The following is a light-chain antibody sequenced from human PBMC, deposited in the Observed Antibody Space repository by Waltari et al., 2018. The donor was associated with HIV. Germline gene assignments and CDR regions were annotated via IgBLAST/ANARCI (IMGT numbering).Light chain of an antibody. V-gene: IGLV3-25*03. CDR2: KDS. Sequence: SYELTQPPSVSVSPGQTARITCSGDTLSSKYTSWYQQKPGQAPTLVIFKDSERPSGIPERFSGSISGTTVTLTISEVQTEDEADYYCQSADHSDSCVFGTGTTLTVL. CDR1: TLSSKY. CDR3: QSADHSDSCV. J-gene: IGLJ1*01.